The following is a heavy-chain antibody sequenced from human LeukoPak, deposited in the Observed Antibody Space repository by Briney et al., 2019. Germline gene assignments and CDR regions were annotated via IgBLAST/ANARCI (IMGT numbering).Heavy chain of an antibody. CDR3: AHTVLLWFGESYFDY. V-gene: IGHV2-5*01. CDR2: LHWHADK. CDR1: GFLLRTTAVG. D-gene: IGHD3-10*01. J-gene: IGHJ4*02. Sequence: SGPTLVNLTQPLTLPRTFSGFLLRTTAVGVEGIRQPPGKALEWLPLLHWHADKPYSPSLKSMLIITNETSKNQVVLTMTNMDPVDTATYCCAHTVLLWFGESYFDYWGQGTLVTVSS.